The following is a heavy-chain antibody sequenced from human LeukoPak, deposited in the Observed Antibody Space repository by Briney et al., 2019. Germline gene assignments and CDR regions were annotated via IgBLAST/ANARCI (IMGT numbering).Heavy chain of an antibody. CDR1: SYTFRSKG. J-gene: IGHJ4*02. Sequence: ASVKVSCKAASYTFRSKGFTWVRQAPGQGLEWVGWVCGNNGNTNYARRLQGRVTMTTDTSSSTVYMELRSLRSDDTAVYFCATVSWHGGYCSRTSCYDYDYWGQGTLVTVSS. CDR2: VCGNNGNT. V-gene: IGHV1-18*01. D-gene: IGHD2-2*01. CDR3: ATVSWHGGYCSRTSCYDYDY.